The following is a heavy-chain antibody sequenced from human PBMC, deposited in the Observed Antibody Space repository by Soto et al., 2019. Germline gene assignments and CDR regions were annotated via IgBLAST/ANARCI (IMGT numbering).Heavy chain of an antibody. D-gene: IGHD3-22*01. V-gene: IGHV3-23*01. Sequence: HPGGSLRLSCAASGFTFSSYAMNWVRQAPGKGLEWVSVISGSGGSTYYADSVKGRFTTSRDNSKNTLYLQMNSLRAEDTAVYYCARASRNYYDSSGYLYYFDYWGQGTLVTSPQ. CDR3: ARASRNYYDSSGYLYYFDY. CDR1: GFTFSSYA. J-gene: IGHJ4*02. CDR2: ISGSGGST.